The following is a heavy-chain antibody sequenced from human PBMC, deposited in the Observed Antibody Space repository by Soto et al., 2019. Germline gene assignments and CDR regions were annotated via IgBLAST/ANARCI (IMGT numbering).Heavy chain of an antibody. Sequence: GGSLRLSCAASGFTVSSNYMSWVRQAPGKGLEWVSVIYSGDNTYYADSVKGRFTISRHNSKNTLYLQMNSLRAEDTAVYYCARNRRGIFGEGYVDYWGQGTLVTVSS. V-gene: IGHV3-53*04. D-gene: IGHD3-3*01. CDR1: GFTVSSNY. CDR2: IYSGDNT. CDR3: ARNRRGIFGEGYVDY. J-gene: IGHJ4*02.